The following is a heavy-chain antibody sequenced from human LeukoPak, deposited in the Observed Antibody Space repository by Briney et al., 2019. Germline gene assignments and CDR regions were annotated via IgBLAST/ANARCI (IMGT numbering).Heavy chain of an antibody. Sequence: SETLSLTCTVSAGSISSSRHYWGWIRQPPGKGLEWIGSIYYSGSAYYNPSLKSRVTISVDTSSNQFSLDLSSVTAADTAVYYCARQMKGYSYGFGGFDVWGQGTMVTVSS. J-gene: IGHJ3*01. V-gene: IGHV4-39*01. CDR2: IYYSGSA. CDR3: ARQMKGYSYGFGGFDV. CDR1: AGSISSSRHY. D-gene: IGHD5-18*01.